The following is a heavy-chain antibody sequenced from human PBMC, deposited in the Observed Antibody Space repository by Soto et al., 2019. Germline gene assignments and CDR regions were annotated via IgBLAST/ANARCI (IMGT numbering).Heavy chain of an antibody. Sequence: QVQLVESGGGVVQPGRSLRLSCAASGFTFSSYAMHWVRQAPGKGLEWVAVISYDGSNKYYADSVKGRFTISRDNSKNTVYLQMNGLRAEDMAVYYCARGWGGWNDYWGQGTLVTVSS. V-gene: IGHV3-30-3*01. J-gene: IGHJ4*02. D-gene: IGHD6-19*01. CDR1: GFTFSSYA. CDR3: ARGWGGWNDY. CDR2: ISYDGSNK.